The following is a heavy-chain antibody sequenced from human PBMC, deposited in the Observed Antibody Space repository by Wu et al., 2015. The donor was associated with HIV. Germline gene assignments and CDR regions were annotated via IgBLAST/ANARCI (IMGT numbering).Heavy chain of an antibody. D-gene: IGHD6-13*01. CDR3: ARGTNPIVATTRGYFYYMDV. CDR1: GGALSRYA. Sequence: QVQLVQSGAEVKKPGSSMKVSCKASGGALSRYAINWVRQAPGQGLEWMGGIIPIFGTVNYAQKFQGRVTITTDASTNTAYLEMSSLTSDDTAIYYCARGTNPIVATTRGYFYYMDVWGKGTTVTVSS. V-gene: IGHV1-69*05. J-gene: IGHJ6*03. CDR2: IIPIFGTV.